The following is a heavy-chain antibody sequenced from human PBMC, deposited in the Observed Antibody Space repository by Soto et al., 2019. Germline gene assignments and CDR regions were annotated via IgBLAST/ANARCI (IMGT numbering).Heavy chain of an antibody. CDR3: ATFGYCSGGSCYSYY. CDR1: GFTFSSYG. D-gene: IGHD2-15*01. Sequence: VQLVESGGGVVQPGRSLRLSCAASGFTFSSYGMHWVRQAPGKGLEWVAVISYDGSNKYYADSVKGRFTISRDNSKNTLYLQMNSLRADDTAVYYCATFGYCSGGSCYSYYWGQGTLVTVSS. J-gene: IGHJ4*02. V-gene: IGHV3-30*03. CDR2: ISYDGSNK.